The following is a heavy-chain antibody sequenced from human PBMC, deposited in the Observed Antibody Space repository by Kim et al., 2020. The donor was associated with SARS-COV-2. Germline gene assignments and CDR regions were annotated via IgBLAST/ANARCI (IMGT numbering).Heavy chain of an antibody. V-gene: IGHV3-23*01. CDR3: AKDPHLRVWFGETLGYFDL. J-gene: IGHJ2*01. Sequence: GGSLRLSCAASGFTFSSYAMSWVRQAPGKGLEWVSAISGSGGSTYYADSVKGRFTISRDNSKNTLYLQMNSLRAEDTAVYYCAKDPHLRVWFGETLGYFDLWGRGTLVTVSS. CDR2: ISGSGGST. D-gene: IGHD3-10*01. CDR1: GFTFSSYA.